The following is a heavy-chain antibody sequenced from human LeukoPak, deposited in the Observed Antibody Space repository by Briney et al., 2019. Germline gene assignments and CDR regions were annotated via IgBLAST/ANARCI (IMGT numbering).Heavy chain of an antibody. Sequence: GESLKISCKGSGYSFTSYWIGWVRQMPGKGLEWMGIIYPGDSDTRYSPSFQGQVTISADKSISTAYLQWSSLKASDTAMYYSARRSKGEEWLNGFDIWGQGTMVTVSS. CDR1: GYSFTSYW. D-gene: IGHD3-3*01. J-gene: IGHJ3*02. V-gene: IGHV5-51*01. CDR2: IYPGDSDT. CDR3: ARRSKGEEWLNGFDI.